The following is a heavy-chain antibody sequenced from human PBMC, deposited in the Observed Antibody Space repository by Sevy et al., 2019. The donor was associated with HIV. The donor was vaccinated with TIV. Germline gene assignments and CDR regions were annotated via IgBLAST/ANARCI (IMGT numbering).Heavy chain of an antibody. D-gene: IGHD3-3*01. CDR2: ISSSSSYI. J-gene: IGHJ1*01. Sequence: GGSLRLSCAASGFTFSSYSMNWVRQAPGKGLEWVSSISSSSSYIYYADSVKVRFTISRDNAKNSLYLQMNSLRAEDTAVYYCARGGHYDFWSGYYTSTEYFQHWGQGTLVTVSS. CDR1: GFTFSSYS. CDR3: ARGGHYDFWSGYYTSTEYFQH. V-gene: IGHV3-21*01.